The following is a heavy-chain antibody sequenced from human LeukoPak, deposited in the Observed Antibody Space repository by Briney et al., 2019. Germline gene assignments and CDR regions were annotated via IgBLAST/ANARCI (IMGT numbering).Heavy chain of an antibody. CDR2: INAGNGNT. V-gene: IGHV1-3*01. J-gene: IGHJ4*02. D-gene: IGHD3-22*01. CDR3: ARDRGLYYDSSGYPDY. Sequence: GASVKVSCKASGYTFTSYAMHWVRQAPGQRLEWMGWINAGNGNTKYSQKFQGRVTITRDTSASTAYMELSSLRSEDTAVYYCARDRGLYYDSSGYPDYWGQGTLVTVSS. CDR1: GYTFTSYA.